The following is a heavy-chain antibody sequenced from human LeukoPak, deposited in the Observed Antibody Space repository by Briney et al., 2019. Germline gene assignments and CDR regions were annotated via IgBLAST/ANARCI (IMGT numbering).Heavy chain of an antibody. J-gene: IGHJ6*02. CDR2: IFSDGST. CDR3: ARAPPFYYDSRGYHYERGNYYYGMDV. CDR1: GFGVSVYN. D-gene: IGHD3-22*01. Sequence: GGSLRLSCAVSGFGVSVYNMTWVRQAPGKGLEWVSVIFSDGSTYYADSVKGRFTISRDNSQNTMFLQMNSLRAEDTAIYYCARAPPFYYDSRGYHYERGNYYYGMDVWGQGTTVIVSS. V-gene: IGHV3-53*01.